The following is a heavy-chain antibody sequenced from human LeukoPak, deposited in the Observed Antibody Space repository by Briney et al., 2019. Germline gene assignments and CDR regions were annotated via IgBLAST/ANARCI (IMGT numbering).Heavy chain of an antibody. Sequence: PSETLSLTCTVSGGSISSYYWSWIRQPAGKGLEWIGRIYASGSTNYNPSLKSRVTMSVDTSSNQFSLKLSSVTAADTAIYYCARESLTIFGVAIIRDYYYYIDVWGSGTTVTVSS. CDR2: IYASGST. J-gene: IGHJ6*03. CDR1: GGSISSYY. V-gene: IGHV4-4*07. CDR3: ARESLTIFGVAIIRDYYYYIDV. D-gene: IGHD3-3*01.